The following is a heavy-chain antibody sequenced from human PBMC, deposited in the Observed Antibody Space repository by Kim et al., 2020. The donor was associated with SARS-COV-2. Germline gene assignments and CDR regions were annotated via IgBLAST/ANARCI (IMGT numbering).Heavy chain of an antibody. J-gene: IGHJ4*02. D-gene: IGHD3-16*02. CDR3: ARDSVLRLGELSFFDY. V-gene: IGHV4-31*02. Sequence: LKSRVTISVDTSKNQFSLKLSSVTAADTAVYYCARDSVLRLGELSFFDYWGQGTLVTVSS.